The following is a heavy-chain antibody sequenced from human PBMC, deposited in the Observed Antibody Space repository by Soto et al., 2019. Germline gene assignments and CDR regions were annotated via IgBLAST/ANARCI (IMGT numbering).Heavy chain of an antibody. J-gene: IGHJ5*02. CDR1: GYTFTSYG. CDR2: ISAYNGNT. V-gene: IGHV1-18*04. D-gene: IGHD3-22*01. CDR3: ARDPYDSSGSNWFDP. Sequence: ASVKVSCKASGYTFTSYGISWVRQAPGQGLEWMGWISAYNGNTNYARKLQGRVTMTTDTSTSTAYMELRSLRSDDTAVYYCARDPYDSSGSNWFDPWGQGTLVTVSS.